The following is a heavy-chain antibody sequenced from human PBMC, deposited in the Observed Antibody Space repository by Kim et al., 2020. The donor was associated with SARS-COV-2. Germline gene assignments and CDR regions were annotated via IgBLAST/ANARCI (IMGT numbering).Heavy chain of an antibody. CDR3: ARDYYDSSGYYFLDY. V-gene: IGHV3-20*01. Sequence: GGSLRLSCAASGFTFDDYGMSWVRQAPGKGLEWVSGINWNGGSTGYADSVKGRFTISRDNAKNSLYLQMNSLRAEDTALYHCARDYYDSSGYYFLDYWGQGTLVTVSS. D-gene: IGHD3-22*01. CDR1: GFTFDDYG. J-gene: IGHJ4*02. CDR2: INWNGGST.